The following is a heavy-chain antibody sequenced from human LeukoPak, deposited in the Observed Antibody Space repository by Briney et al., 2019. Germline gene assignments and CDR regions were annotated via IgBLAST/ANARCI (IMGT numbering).Heavy chain of an antibody. CDR1: GYTLTELS. V-gene: IGHV1-24*01. Sequence: ASVKVSCKVSGYTLTELSMHWVRQAPGKGLEWMGGFDPEDGETIYAQKFQGRVTMTEDTSTDTAFMELSSLSSEDTAVYYCATGVRFYTYYDFWSGYGPWGQGTLVTVSS. CDR2: FDPEDGET. D-gene: IGHD3-3*01. CDR3: ATGVRFYTYYDFWSGYGP. J-gene: IGHJ5*02.